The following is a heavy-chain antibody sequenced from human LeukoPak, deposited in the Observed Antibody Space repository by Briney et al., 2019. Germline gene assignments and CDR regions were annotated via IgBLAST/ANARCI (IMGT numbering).Heavy chain of an antibody. CDR3: ARNNVGSSGWTGLGF. J-gene: IGHJ4*02. CDR1: GDTFTSQY. D-gene: IGHD6-19*01. Sequence: GASVKVSCRTFGDTFTSQYIQWVRQAPGQGLEWMGLIKPHDGSTLYAQSLQGRVTLTRDTSTSTVYMDLSSLRSEDTAIYFCARNNVGSSGWTGLGFWGQGTLVTVSS. CDR2: IKPHDGST. V-gene: IGHV1-46*04.